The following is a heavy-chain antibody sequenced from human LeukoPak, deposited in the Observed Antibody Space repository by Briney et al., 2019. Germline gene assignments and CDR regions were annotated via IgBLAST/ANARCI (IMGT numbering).Heavy chain of an antibody. D-gene: IGHD6-19*01. J-gene: IGHJ5*02. CDR2: TSSEGNNK. CDR3: AKDPRSSGWNPNWFDP. V-gene: IGHV3-30*04. Sequence: GGSLRLSCTASGFTFNSYSMHWVRQAPGKGLEWVALTSSEGNNKFYAGSVQGRFTISRDNSKNTLYLQMNSLRAEDTAVYYCAKDPRSSGWNPNWFDPWGQGTLVTVSS. CDR1: GFTFNSYS.